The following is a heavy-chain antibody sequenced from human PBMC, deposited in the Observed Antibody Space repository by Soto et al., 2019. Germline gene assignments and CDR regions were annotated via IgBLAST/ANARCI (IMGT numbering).Heavy chain of an antibody. Sequence: GASVEVSWKASGGTFSSYSISWVRQAPGQGLEWMGGIIPIFGTANYAQKFQGRVTITADESTSTAYMELSSLRSEDTAVYYCAREPAYCSSTSCPPEWDNWGQGTLVTVSS. D-gene: IGHD2-2*01. V-gene: IGHV1-69*13. CDR2: IIPIFGTA. CDR3: AREPAYCSSTSCPPEWDN. J-gene: IGHJ4*02. CDR1: GGTFSSYS.